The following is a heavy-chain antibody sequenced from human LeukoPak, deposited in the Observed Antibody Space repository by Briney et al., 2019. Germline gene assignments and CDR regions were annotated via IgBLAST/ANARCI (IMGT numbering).Heavy chain of an antibody. CDR3: AKYEIMTTVTSGDY. CDR2: ISGSGGST. V-gene: IGHV3-23*01. D-gene: IGHD4-17*01. J-gene: IGHJ4*02. CDR1: GFTFSSYA. Sequence: GGSLRLSCAASGFTFSSYAMSWVRQAPGKGLEWVSAISGSGGSTYYADSVKGRFTIPRDNSKNTLYLQMNSLRAEDTAVYYCAKYEIMTTVTSGDYWGQGTLVTVSS.